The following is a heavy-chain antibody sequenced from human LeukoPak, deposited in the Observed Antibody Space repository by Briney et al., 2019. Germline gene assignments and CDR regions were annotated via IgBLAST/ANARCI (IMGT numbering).Heavy chain of an antibody. CDR3: AIDHYYDFWSGIRFDY. J-gene: IGHJ4*02. V-gene: IGHV3-23*01. CDR1: GVTFSSYA. CDR2: ISGSGGST. D-gene: IGHD3-3*01. Sequence: PGGSLRLSCAASGVTFSSYAMSWVRQAPGKGLGWVSAISGSGGSTYYADSVKGRFTISRDNSKNTLYLRMNSLRAEDTAVYYCAIDHYYDFWSGIRFDYCGQGTLVTVSS.